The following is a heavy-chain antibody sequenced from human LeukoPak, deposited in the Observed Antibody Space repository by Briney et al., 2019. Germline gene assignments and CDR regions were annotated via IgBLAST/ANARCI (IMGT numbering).Heavy chain of an antibody. J-gene: IGHJ3*02. CDR3: ARGGITGTTRGPTRLNDAFDI. V-gene: IGHV1-2*04. CDR1: GYTFTGHY. D-gene: IGHD1-20*01. Sequence: ASVKVSCKASGYTFTGHYIHWVRQAPGQGLEWMGWINPNSGGTNYAQKFQGWVTMTRDTSISTAYMELSRLRSDDTAVYYCARGGITGTTRGPTRLNDAFDIWGQGTMVTVSS. CDR2: INPNSGGT.